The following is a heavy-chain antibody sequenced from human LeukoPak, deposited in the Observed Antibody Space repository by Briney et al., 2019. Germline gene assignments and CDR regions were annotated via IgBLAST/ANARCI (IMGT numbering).Heavy chain of an antibody. V-gene: IGHV3-48*04. CDR3: ARHDTAMATDYGMDV. CDR2: ISSSSSTI. CDR1: GFTFSRFH. Sequence: GGSLRLSCAASGFTFSRFHMNWVRQAPGKGLEWISYISSSSSTIYYADSVRGRFSISRDNSKDSLYLQMNSLRAEDTAVYYCARHDTAMATDYGMDVWGQGTTVTVSS. D-gene: IGHD5-18*01. J-gene: IGHJ6*02.